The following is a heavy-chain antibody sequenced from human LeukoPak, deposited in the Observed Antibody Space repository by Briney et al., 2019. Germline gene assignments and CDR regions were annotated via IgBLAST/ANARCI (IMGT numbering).Heavy chain of an antibody. Sequence: SETLSLTCTVSGGSISSSSYYWGWIRQPPGKGLEWIGSIYYSGSTYYNPSLKSRVTISVDTSKNQFSLKLSSVTAADTAVYYCARRQLGYCSGGSCYGEGFDYWGQGTLVTVSS. D-gene: IGHD2-15*01. CDR2: IYYSGST. J-gene: IGHJ4*02. V-gene: IGHV4-39*01. CDR1: GGSISSSSYY. CDR3: ARRQLGYCSGGSCYGEGFDY.